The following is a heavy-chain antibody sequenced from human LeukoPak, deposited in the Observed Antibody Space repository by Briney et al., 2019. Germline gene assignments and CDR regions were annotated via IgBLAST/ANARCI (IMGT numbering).Heavy chain of an antibody. D-gene: IGHD3-9*01. J-gene: IGHJ4*02. V-gene: IGHV3-21*01. Sequence: PGGSLRLSCAASGFTFSSYSMKWVRQAPGKGLEWVSSISSSSSYIYYADSVKGRFTISRDNAKNSLYLQMNSLRAEDTAVYYCARDHRDFDWLFEFSYWGQGTLVTVSS. CDR3: ARDHRDFDWLFEFSY. CDR2: ISSSSSYI. CDR1: GFTFSSYS.